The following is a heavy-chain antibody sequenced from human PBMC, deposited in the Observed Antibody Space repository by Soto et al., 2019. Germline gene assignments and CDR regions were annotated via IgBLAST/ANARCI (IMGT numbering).Heavy chain of an antibody. CDR3: ARSIGGDFYDFWSDWYFDL. J-gene: IGHJ2*01. D-gene: IGHD3-3*01. CDR2: IYYSGST. CDR1: GGSISSSSYY. Sequence: SETLSLTGTVSGGSISSSSYYWGWIRQPPGKGLEWIGSIYYSGSTYYNPSLKSRVTISVDTSKNQFSLKLSSVTAADTAVYYCARSIGGDFYDFWSDWYFDLWGRGTLVTVSS. V-gene: IGHV4-39*01.